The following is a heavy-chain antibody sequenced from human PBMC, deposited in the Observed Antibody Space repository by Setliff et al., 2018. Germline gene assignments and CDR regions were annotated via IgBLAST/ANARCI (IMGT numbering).Heavy chain of an antibody. J-gene: IGHJ4*02. V-gene: IGHV3-48*04. D-gene: IGHD3-10*01. CDR1: GFTFSSSS. CDR3: ARDPRDGSSSPMADN. Sequence: GSLRLSCAASGFTFSSSSMNWVRQAPGKGLEWVSYISSSSSTIYYADSVKGRFTLSRDNAKTTLYLQMNSLRVEDTAVYFCARDPRDGSSSPMADNWGQGTLVTVSS. CDR2: ISSSSSTI.